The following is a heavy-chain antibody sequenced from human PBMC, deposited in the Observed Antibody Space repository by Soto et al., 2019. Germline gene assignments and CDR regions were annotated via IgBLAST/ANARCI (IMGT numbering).Heavy chain of an antibody. CDR2: IYHSGST. Sequence: TLSLTCAVSGGSIRSGGYSWSWIRQPPGKGLEWIGYIYHSGSTYYNPSLKSRVTISVDRSKNQFSLKLSSVTAADTAVYYCARRYSGYDYGWFDPWGQGTLVTVS. J-gene: IGHJ5*02. D-gene: IGHD5-12*01. V-gene: IGHV4-30-2*01. CDR3: ARRYSGYDYGWFDP. CDR1: GGSIRSGGYS.